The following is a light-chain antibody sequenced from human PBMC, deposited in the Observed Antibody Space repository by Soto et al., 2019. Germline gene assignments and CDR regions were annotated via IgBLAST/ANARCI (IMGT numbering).Light chain of an antibody. CDR2: NDN. V-gene: IGLV1-44*01. CDR3: AAWDDSLNARGV. J-gene: IGLJ3*02. CDR1: RSNIGSNA. Sequence: QSVLTQPPSASETPGQRVTISCSGSRSNIGSNAVSWYQQLPGTAPKLLIYNDNQRPSGVPDRFSASKSGTSASLAISGLQSEDEADYYCAAWDDSLNARGVFGGGTKLTVL.